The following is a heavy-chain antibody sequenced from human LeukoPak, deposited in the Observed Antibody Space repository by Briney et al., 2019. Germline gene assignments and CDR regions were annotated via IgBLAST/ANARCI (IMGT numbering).Heavy chain of an antibody. Sequence: ASVKVSCKASGYTFTSYYMHWVRQAPGQGPEWMGIINPSGGSTSYAQKFQGRVTMTRDTSTSTVYMELSSLRPEDTAVYYGARVGPYCSSTSCYSGGNWFDPWGQGTLVTVSS. D-gene: IGHD2-2*01. CDR3: ARVGPYCSSTSCYSGGNWFDP. V-gene: IGHV1-46*01. CDR2: INPSGGST. J-gene: IGHJ5*02. CDR1: GYTFTSYY.